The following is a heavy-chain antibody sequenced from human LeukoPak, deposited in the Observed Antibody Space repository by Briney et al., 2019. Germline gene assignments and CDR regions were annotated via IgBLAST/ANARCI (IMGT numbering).Heavy chain of an antibody. CDR2: ISAYNGNT. CDR3: ARYELGNYYYGMDV. J-gene: IGHJ6*02. CDR1: GYTFTSYG. V-gene: IGHV1-18*01. D-gene: IGHD7-27*01. Sequence: ASVKVSCKASGYTFTSYGISWVRQAPGQGLEWMGWISAYNGNTNYAQKFQGRVTMTRDTSTSTVYMELSSLRSEDTAVYYCARYELGNYYYGMDVWGQGTTVTVSS.